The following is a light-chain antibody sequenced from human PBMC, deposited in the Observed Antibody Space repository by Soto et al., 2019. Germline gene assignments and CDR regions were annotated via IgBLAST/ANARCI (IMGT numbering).Light chain of an antibody. CDR3: QQYHGYSRT. J-gene: IGKJ1*01. V-gene: IGKV1-5*01. CDR2: DVS. CDR1: QTISDS. Sequence: GDRVTITCRASQTISDSLAWYQQKQGKAPDLLISDVSSLERGVASRFSGSGYGTEFNLTISSMQTDDFATYYCQQYHGYSRTFGQGTKVDIK.